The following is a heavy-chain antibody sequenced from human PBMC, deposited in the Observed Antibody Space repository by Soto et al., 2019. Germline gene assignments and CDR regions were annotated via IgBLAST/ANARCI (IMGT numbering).Heavy chain of an antibody. CDR3: AREKWFGQTPFDY. CDR2: ISGYDGNT. D-gene: IGHD3-10*01. CDR1: GFTLIDFG. Sequence: GASVKVSCKASGFTLIDFGVSWVRQAPGQGLEWMGWISGYDGNTNFAQKYEGRVTMTIDSSTSTAYMELRNLRSDDTAMYYCAREKWFGQTPFDYWGQGTLVTVSS. J-gene: IGHJ4*02. V-gene: IGHV1-18*01.